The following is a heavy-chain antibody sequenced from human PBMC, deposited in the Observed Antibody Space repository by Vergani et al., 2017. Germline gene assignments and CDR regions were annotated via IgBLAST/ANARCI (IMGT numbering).Heavy chain of an antibody. J-gene: IGHJ3*01. D-gene: IGHD3-22*01. CDR2: ISGSGGST. V-gene: IGHV3-23*01. CDR1: GFTFSSYA. CDR3: AKPYDSSGYFPVSFDY. Sequence: EVQLLESGGGLVQPGGSLRLSCAASGFTFSSYAMSWVRQAPGKGLERVSAISGSGGSTYYADSVKGRFTISRDNSKNTLYLQMNSLRAEDTAVYYCAKPYDSSGYFPVSFDYWGQGTMVTVSS.